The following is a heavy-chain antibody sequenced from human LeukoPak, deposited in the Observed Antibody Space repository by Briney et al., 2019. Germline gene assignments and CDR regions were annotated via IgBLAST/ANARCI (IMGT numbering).Heavy chain of an antibody. CDR1: GFTFSSYS. CDR3: ARDRWRGYCSSTSCRPGNYFDY. CDR2: ISSSSSYI. D-gene: IGHD2-2*01. J-gene: IGHJ4*02. Sequence: GGSLRLSCAASGFTFSSYSMNWVRQAPGKGLEWVSSISSSSSYIYYADSVKGRFTISRDNAKNSLYLQMNSLRAEDTAVYYCARDRWRGYCSSTSCRPGNYFDYWGQGILVTVSS. V-gene: IGHV3-21*01.